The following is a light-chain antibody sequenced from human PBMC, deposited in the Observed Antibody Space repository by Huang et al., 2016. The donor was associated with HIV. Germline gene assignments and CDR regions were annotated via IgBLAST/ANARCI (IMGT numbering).Light chain of an antibody. CDR3: QQYSNWPQT. V-gene: IGKV3-15*01. CDR1: QSVSTD. CDR2: GSS. J-gene: IGKJ1*01. Sequence: EIVMTQSPATLSVSPGERATLSCRASQSVSTDLAWYQQKPGQSPRRLIYGSSTRATGIPARFSGSGSGTEFTLTISSLQSGDFAVYYCQQYSNWPQTFGQGTKVEIK.